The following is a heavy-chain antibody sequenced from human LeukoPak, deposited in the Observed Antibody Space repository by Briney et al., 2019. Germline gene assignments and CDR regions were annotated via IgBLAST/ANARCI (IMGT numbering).Heavy chain of an antibody. CDR2: INHSGST. D-gene: IGHD3-10*01. J-gene: IGHJ3*02. Sequence: SETLSLTCAFYGGSFSSYYWSWIRQPPGEGLEWIGEINHSGSTDYNPSLKNRVTISVDTSNNQFSLKLSSVTAADTAVYYCARVRTLRITMVRGAWGTFDIWGQGTMVTVSS. V-gene: IGHV4-34*01. CDR3: ARVRTLRITMVRGAWGTFDI. CDR1: GGSFSSYY.